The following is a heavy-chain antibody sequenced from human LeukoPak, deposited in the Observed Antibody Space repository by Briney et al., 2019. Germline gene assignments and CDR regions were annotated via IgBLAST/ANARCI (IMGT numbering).Heavy chain of an antibody. CDR2: IYASGSTNY. CDR3: AREGTREYMVRGVISPNYYFAY. CDR1: GGSIRSYY. V-gene: IGHV4-4*07. J-gene: IGHJ4*02. Sequence: PSETLSLTCTVSGGSIRSYYWTWIRQPAGKGLEWIGRIYASGSTNYNYNPSLKSRVTMSVDTSKNQFSLKLSSVTAADTAVYYCAREGTREYMVRGVISPNYYFAYWGQGTLVTVSS. D-gene: IGHD3-10*01.